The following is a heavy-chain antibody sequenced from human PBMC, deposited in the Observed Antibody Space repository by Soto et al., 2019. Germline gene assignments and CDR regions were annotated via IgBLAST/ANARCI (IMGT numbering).Heavy chain of an antibody. CDR3: AKDIARHPTTPKGFDP. CDR1: GFTFSSYS. Sequence: SLRLSCAASGFTFSSYSMSWVRQAPGKGLEWVSAISGSGGSTYYVDSVKGRFTISRDNSKNTLYLQMNSLRAEDTAVYYCAKDIARHPTTPKGFDPWGQGTLVTVSS. CDR2: ISGSGGST. D-gene: IGHD5-12*01. J-gene: IGHJ5*02. V-gene: IGHV3-23*01.